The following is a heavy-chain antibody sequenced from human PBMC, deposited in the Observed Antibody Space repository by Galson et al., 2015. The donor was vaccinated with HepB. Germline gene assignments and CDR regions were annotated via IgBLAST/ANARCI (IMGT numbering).Heavy chain of an antibody. V-gene: IGHV3-30*18. CDR1: GFTFSSYG. D-gene: IGHD3-3*01. CDR2: ISYDGSNK. J-gene: IGHJ4*02. CDR3: AKDRDYDFWSGAVDY. Sequence: SLRLSCAASGFTFSSYGMHWVHQAPGKGLEWVAVISYDGSNKYYADSVKGRFTISRDNSKNTLYLQMNSLRAEDTAVYYCAKDRDYDFWSGAVDYWGQGTLVTVSS.